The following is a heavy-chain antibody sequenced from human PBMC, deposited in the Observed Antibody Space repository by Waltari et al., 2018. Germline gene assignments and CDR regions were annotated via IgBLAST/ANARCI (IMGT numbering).Heavy chain of an antibody. CDR3: ARDLVATPP. Sequence: EVQLVESGGDLVQPGGSLRLSCAASGFTFSRSWMTWVRQAPGKGLEWGGNIQQNGSEKWDADSVRGRFTISRDNAMNSLYLQMNSLRVEDTAVYYCARDLVATPPWGQGTLVTVSS. CDR2: IQQNGSEK. J-gene: IGHJ5*02. V-gene: IGHV3-7*01. CDR1: GFTFSRSW. D-gene: IGHD2-21*02.